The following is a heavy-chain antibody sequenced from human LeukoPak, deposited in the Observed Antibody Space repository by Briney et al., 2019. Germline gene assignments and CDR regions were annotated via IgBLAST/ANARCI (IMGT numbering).Heavy chain of an antibody. Sequence: LAGGSLRLACADSGFTFDDYAMHWVGQAAGKGLEGVSLISWDGGSTYYADSVKGRFTISRENSKNSLYLQMNSLRAEDTALYYCAKAITMIRGVITHAFDIWGQGTMVTVSS. CDR2: ISWDGGST. J-gene: IGHJ3*02. D-gene: IGHD3-10*01. CDR3: AKAITMIRGVITHAFDI. CDR1: GFTFDDYA. V-gene: IGHV3-43D*03.